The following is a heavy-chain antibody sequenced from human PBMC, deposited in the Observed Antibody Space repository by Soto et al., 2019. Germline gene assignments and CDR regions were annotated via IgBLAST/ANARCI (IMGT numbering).Heavy chain of an antibody. CDR3: ARGRPDGARLDP. J-gene: IGHJ5*02. CDR1: GGSISSGDYY. Sequence: QVQLQESGPGLVKPSQTLSLTCTVSGGSISSGDYYWSWIRQPPGKGLEWIGYIYHSGNTYYNPSLKSRVTISVDTSKNQFSLKLSSVTAADTAGYYCARGRPDGARLDPWGQGTLVTVSS. D-gene: IGHD6-25*01. CDR2: IYHSGNT. V-gene: IGHV4-30-4*01.